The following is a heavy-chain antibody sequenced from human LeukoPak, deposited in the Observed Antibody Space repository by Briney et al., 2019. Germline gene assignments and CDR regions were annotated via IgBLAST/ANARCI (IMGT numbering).Heavy chain of an antibody. J-gene: IGHJ5*02. CDR3: ARGCGGRCNWYWFDP. V-gene: IGHV4-34*01. CDR1: ARSFSSYY. CDR2: INNSGST. Sequence: PSETMSLTCAVYARSFSSYYWSWVRQPPGKWLEWIGEINNSGSTTYNTSLKSRVTISVTTPKNQSSLKLSSVTPADTAVYYWARGCGGRCNWYWFDPWREGTLLSVFS. D-gene: IGHD3-10*01.